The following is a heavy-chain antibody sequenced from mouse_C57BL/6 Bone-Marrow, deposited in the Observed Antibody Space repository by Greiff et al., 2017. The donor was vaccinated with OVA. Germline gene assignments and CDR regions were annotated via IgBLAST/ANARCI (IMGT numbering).Heavy chain of an antibody. Sequence: QVQLQQPGAELVKPGASVKLSCKASGYTFTSYDINWVKQRPGQGLEWIGWIYPRDGSTKYNEKFKGKATLTVDTSSSTAYMELHSLTSEDSAVYFCARSIYYGNVDYWGQGTTLTVSS. J-gene: IGHJ2*01. D-gene: IGHD2-1*01. CDR1: GYTFTSYD. CDR2: IYPRDGST. CDR3: ARSIYYGNVDY. V-gene: IGHV1-85*01.